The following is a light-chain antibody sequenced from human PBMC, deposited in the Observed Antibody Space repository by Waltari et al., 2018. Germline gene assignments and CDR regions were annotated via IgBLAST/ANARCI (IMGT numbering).Light chain of an antibody. CDR2: EVR. CDR1: NSDVGGYDY. J-gene: IGLJ2*01. CDR3: SSYTSSNTV. V-gene: IGLV2-14*01. Sequence: QSALTQPASVSGSPGQSITISCTGTNSDVGGYDYVSWYQQHPGKAPKLMSYEVRNRPSGVSIRFSGSKSGNTASLTISGLQAEDEDDYYCSSYTSSNTVFGGGTKLTVL.